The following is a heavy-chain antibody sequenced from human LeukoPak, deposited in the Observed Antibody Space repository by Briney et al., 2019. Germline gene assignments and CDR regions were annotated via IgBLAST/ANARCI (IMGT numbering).Heavy chain of an antibody. CDR2: INHSGST. V-gene: IGHV4-34*01. Sequence: KPSETLSLTCAVYGGSFSGYYWSWIRQPPGKGLEWIGEINHSGSTNYNPSLKSRVTISVDTSKNQFSLKLSSVTAADTAVYYCASSNLNGDYDNFYWGQGTLVTVSS. J-gene: IGHJ4*02. CDR3: ASSNLNGDYDNFY. D-gene: IGHD4-17*01. CDR1: GGSFSGYY.